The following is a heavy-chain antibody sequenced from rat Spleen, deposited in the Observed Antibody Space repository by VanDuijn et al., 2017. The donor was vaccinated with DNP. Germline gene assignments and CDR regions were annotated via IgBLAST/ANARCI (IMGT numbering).Heavy chain of an antibody. J-gene: IGHJ2*01. D-gene: IGHD1-12*03. CDR1: GFTFNNYW. Sequence: EVQLVESGGGLVQPGRSLKLSCVASGFTFNNYWMTWIRQAPGKGLEWVASISNTGGSTYNPDSVKGRFTISRDNAKSTLYLQMNSLRSEDTATYYCARGGDGYDYWGQGVMVTVSS. CDR3: ARGGDGYDY. CDR2: ISNTGGST. V-gene: IGHV5-31*01.